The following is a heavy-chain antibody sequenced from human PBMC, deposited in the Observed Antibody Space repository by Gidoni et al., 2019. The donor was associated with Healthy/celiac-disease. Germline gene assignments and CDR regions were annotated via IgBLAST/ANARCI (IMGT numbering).Heavy chain of an antibody. CDR2: IYYSGST. CDR1: GGSISSGGYY. CDR3: ARAAARRGWFDP. V-gene: IGHV4-31*03. D-gene: IGHD6-6*01. J-gene: IGHJ5*02. Sequence: QVQLQESGPGLVQPSQTLSLTCTVSGGSISSGGYYWSWIRQHPGKGLEWIGYIYYSGSTYYNPSLKSRVTISVDTSKNQFSLKLSSVTAADTAVYYCARAAARRGWFDPWGQGTLVTVSS.